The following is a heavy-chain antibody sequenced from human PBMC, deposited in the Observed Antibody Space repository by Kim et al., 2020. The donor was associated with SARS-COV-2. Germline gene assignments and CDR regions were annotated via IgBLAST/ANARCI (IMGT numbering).Heavy chain of an antibody. Sequence: SETLSLTCAVYGGSFSGYYWSWIRQPPGKGLEWIGEINHSGSTNYNPSLKSRVTISVDTSKNQISLKLSSVTAADTAVNYCARGVVRCSGGSCYWGDYYYYYMDVWGKGTTVTVSS. CDR3: ARGVVRCSGGSCYWGDYYYYYMDV. V-gene: IGHV4-34*01. CDR2: INHSGST. J-gene: IGHJ6*03. CDR1: GGSFSGYY. D-gene: IGHD2-15*01.